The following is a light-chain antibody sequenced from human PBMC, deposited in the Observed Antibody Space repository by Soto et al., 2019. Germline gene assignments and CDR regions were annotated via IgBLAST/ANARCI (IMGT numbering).Light chain of an antibody. CDR2: GAS. V-gene: IGKV3-20*01. CDR3: QQYGSSALT. Sequence: EIVVTQSPGTLSLSPGERATLSCRASQSVSSIYLAWYQQKPGQAPRLLIYGASSRPTGIPDRFGGSGSGTDFTLTISRLEPEDFAVYYCQQYGSSALTFGGGAKVDI. CDR1: QSVSSIY. J-gene: IGKJ4*01.